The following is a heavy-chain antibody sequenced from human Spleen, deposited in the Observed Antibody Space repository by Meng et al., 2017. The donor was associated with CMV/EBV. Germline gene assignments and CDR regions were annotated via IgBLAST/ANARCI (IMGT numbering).Heavy chain of an antibody. CDR2: IYYSEST. V-gene: IGHV4-30-4*01. J-gene: IGHJ5*02. CDR3: ARWGKPYSGSWT. Sequence: VSARDLVILSQTLSIACTVSGGTITNGDYDSRWFRKPPGKGLEWFGYIYYSESTYYNPSLKSRVTISVDTSKNQFSLKLSSVTAADTAVYYCARWGKPYSGSWTWGQGTLVTVSS. CDR1: GGTITNGDYD. D-gene: IGHD1-26*01.